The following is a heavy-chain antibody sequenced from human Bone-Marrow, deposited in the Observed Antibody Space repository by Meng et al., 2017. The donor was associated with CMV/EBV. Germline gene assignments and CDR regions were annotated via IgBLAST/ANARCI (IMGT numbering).Heavy chain of an antibody. CDR2: IYYNGNT. V-gene: IGHV4-59*01. D-gene: IGHD1-20*01. J-gene: IGHJ4*02. CDR1: GGSTSSYY. CDR3: ARVVLSITGTIFDY. Sequence: SETLSLTCTVSGGSTSSYYWNWIRQSPGKGLEWIGYIYYNGNTNYNPSLKSRVTISVDTSKNQFSLKLSSVTAADTAVYYCARVVLSITGTIFDYWGQGTLVTVSS.